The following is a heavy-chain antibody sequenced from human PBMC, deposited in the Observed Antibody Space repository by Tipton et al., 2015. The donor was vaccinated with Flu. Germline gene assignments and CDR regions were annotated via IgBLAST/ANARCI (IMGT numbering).Heavy chain of an antibody. CDR1: GGSFSGYY. D-gene: IGHD2-15*01. V-gene: IGHV4-34*01. J-gene: IGHJ3*02. Sequence: TLSLTCAVYGGSFSGYYWSWIRQPPGKGLEWIGEINHSGSTNYNPSLKSRVTISVDTSKNQFSLKLRSVTAADTAVYYCARGLGVVVAVAFDIWGQGTMVTVP. CDR3: ARGLGVVVAVAFDI. CDR2: INHSGST.